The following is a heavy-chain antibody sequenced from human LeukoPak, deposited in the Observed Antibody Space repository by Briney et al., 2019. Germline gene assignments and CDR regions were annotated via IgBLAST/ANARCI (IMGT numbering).Heavy chain of an antibody. Sequence: SVKVSCKASGGTFSSYAISWVRQAPGQGLEWMGRIIPILGIADYAQKFQGRVTITADKSTSTAYMELSSLRSEDTAVYYCARFPDDYGEDYWGQGTLVTVSS. V-gene: IGHV1-69*04. CDR3: ARFPDDYGEDY. CDR1: GGTFSSYA. J-gene: IGHJ4*02. D-gene: IGHD4-17*01. CDR2: IIPILGIA.